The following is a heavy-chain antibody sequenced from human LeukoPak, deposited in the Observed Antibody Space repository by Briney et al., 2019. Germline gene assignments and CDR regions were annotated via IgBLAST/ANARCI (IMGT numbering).Heavy chain of an antibody. J-gene: IGHJ2*01. CDR2: IYYSGST. V-gene: IGHV4-59*01. CDR3: ARMGPYDSSGYYYDWYFDL. CDR1: GGSIRSYY. Sequence: SETLSLNCTVSGGSIRSYYWSWIRQPPGKGLEWIGYIYYSGSTNYNPSLKSRVTISVDTSKNQFSLKLSSVTAADTAVYYCARMGPYDSSGYYYDWYFDLWGRGTLVTVSS. D-gene: IGHD3-22*01.